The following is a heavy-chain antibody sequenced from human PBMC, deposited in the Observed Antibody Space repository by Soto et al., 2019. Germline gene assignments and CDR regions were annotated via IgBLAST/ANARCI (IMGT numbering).Heavy chain of an antibody. J-gene: IGHJ6*02. CDR3: ATQSYSNSGAYYYYAMDV. Sequence: SETLSLTCAVSGGSISSGGYSWSWIRQPPGKGLEWIGYIYQSGSTYYNPSLKSRVAISVDRSRNQFSLKLSSVTAADTAVYFCATQSYSNSGAYYYYAMDVWGQGTTVTVSS. CDR1: GGSISSGGYS. CDR2: IYQSGST. D-gene: IGHD4-4*01. V-gene: IGHV4-30-2*01.